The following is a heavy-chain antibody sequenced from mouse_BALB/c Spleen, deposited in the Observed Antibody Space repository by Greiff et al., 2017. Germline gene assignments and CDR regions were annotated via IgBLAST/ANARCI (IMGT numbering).Heavy chain of an antibody. CDR1: GYSITSGYY. CDR3: ARDISSSYAMDY. V-gene: IGHV3-6*02. D-gene: IGHD1-1*01. J-gene: IGHJ4*01. CDR2: ISYDGSN. Sequence: EVKLMESGPGLVKPSQSLSLTCSVTGYSITSGYYWNWIRQFPGNKLEWMGYISYDGSNNYNPSLKNRISITRDTSKNQFFLKLNSVTTEDTATYYCARDISSSYAMDYWGQGTSVTVSS.